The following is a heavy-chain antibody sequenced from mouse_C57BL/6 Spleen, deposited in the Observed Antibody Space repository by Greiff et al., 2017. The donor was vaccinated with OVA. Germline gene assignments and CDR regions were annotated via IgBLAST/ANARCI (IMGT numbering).Heavy chain of an antibody. D-gene: IGHD1-1*01. CDR3: ARKDYGSGYFDV. J-gene: IGHJ1*03. CDR1: GYAFSSYW. CDR2: IYPGDGDT. Sequence: QVQLQQSGAELVKPGASVKISCKASGYAFSSYWMNWVKQRPGKGLEWIGQIYPGDGDTNYNGKFKGKATLTADKSSSTAYMQLSSLTSEDSAVYICARKDYGSGYFDVWGTGTTVTVSS. V-gene: IGHV1-80*01.